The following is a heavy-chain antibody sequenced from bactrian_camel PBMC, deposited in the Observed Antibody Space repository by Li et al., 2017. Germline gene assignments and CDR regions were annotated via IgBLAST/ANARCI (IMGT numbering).Heavy chain of an antibody. CDR2: IDSRGTT. CDR1: GLVYPFWS. Sequence: VQLVESGGGSVQAGGSLTLPCAASGLVYPFWSMAWFRQAPGTEREGVARIDSRGTTEYVDSVKGRFTISQGNARNTIYLQMNSLKPEDTAMYVCAADSARRCGGSLDRLFAYWGQRTQVTV. V-gene: IGHV3S63*01. CDR3: AADSARRCGGSLDRLFAY. J-gene: IGHJ6*01. D-gene: IGHD2*01.